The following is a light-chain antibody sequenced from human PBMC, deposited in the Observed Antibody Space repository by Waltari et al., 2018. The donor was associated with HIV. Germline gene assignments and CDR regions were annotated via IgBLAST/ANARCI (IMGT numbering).Light chain of an antibody. Sequence: QSVLTQPPSVSGAPGQRVTISCTGSGSNIGAGAHVHWYQQLPGTAPKLLIYLNTNRPSGVPDRCSGSKSGTSASLAIAVLRAEDEADYYCQSYDTSLSAYVFGTGTKVTVL. V-gene: IGLV1-40*01. CDR2: LNT. J-gene: IGLJ1*01. CDR3: QSYDTSLSAYV. CDR1: GSNIGAGAH.